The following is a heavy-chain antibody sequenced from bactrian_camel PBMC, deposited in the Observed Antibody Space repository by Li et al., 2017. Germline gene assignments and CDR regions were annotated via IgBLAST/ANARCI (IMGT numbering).Heavy chain of an antibody. V-gene: IGHV3-2*01. CDR3: AADFVWLRMTDFRLQATTPRY. Sequence: HVQLVESGGGLVQPGGSLRLSCAASGFTFSSDYMSWVRQAPGKGLEWVSSILSDGSRTYYAGSVKGRFTISRDNGKSTMYLQMNSLKPEDTAVYYCAADFVWLRMTDFRLQATTPRYWGQGTQVTVS. CDR2: ILSDGSRT. CDR1: GFTFSSDY. J-gene: IGHJ4*01. D-gene: IGHD3*01.